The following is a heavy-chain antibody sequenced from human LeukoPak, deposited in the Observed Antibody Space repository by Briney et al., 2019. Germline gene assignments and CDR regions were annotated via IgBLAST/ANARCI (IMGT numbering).Heavy chain of an antibody. CDR1: GGSFSGYY. J-gene: IGHJ6*02. D-gene: IGHD2/OR15-2a*01. V-gene: IGHV4-34*01. CDR2: IYYSGST. Sequence: SETLSLTCAVYGGSFSGYYWSWIRQPPGKGLEWIGSIYYSGSTYYNPSLRSRVTISVDTSKNQFSLKLSSVTAADTAVYYCARHALSPRYYYGMDVWGQGTTVTVSS. CDR3: ARHALSPRYYYGMDV.